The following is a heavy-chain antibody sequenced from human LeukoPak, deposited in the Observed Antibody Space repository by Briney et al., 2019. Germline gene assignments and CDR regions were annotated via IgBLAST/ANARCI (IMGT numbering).Heavy chain of an antibody. CDR2: ISSSSSYI. V-gene: IGHV3-21*01. J-gene: IGHJ3*02. CDR1: GFTFSSYS. D-gene: IGHD2-15*01. CDR3: ARVVLRVHRMSNDAFDI. Sequence: TGGPLRLSCAASGFTFSSYSMNWVRQAPGKGLEWVSSISSSSSYIYYADSVKGRFTISRDNAKNSLYLQMNSLRAEDTAVYYCARVVLRVHRMSNDAFDIWGQGTMVTVSS.